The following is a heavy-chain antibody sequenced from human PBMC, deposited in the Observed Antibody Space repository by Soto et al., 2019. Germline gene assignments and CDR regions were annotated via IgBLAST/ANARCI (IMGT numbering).Heavy chain of an antibody. CDR3: ARRNSGYDFDY. V-gene: IGHV3-72*01. CDR1: GFTFSDHY. J-gene: IGHJ4*02. D-gene: IGHD5-12*01. CDR2: IKNKAYKYTT. Sequence: EVQLVESGGGLVQPGGSLRLSCAASGFTFSDHYMDWVRQAPGKGLEWVGRIKNKAYKYTTEYAASVKGRFTISRDDSKNSLYLQMNSLRTDDTAVYYCARRNSGYDFDYWGQGTLVTVSS.